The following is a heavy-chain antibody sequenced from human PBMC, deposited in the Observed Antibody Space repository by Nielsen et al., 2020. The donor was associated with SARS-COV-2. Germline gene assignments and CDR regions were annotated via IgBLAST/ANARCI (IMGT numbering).Heavy chain of an antibody. V-gene: IGHV4-59*12. D-gene: IGHD1-1*01. CDR3: ARDHTGTTGWFDP. Sequence: SETLSLTCTVSGGSISSYYWSWIRQPPGKGLEWIGYIYYSGSTNYNPSLKSRVTISVDTSKNQFSLKLSSVTAADTAVYYCARDHTGTTGWFDPWGQGTLVTVSS. CDR2: IYYSGST. CDR1: GGSISSYY. J-gene: IGHJ5*02.